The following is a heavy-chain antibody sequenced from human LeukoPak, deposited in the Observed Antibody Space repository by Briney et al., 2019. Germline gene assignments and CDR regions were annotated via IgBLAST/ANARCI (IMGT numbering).Heavy chain of an antibody. V-gene: IGHV3-30*02. Sequence: GGSLRLSCAASGFSFGSYAMHWVRQAPGKGLDWVAFIRYDGSDTYYADSVKGRFTVSRDNSKDTLYLQMNSLTAEDTALYYCAKEGGGRTFDYWGQGTLVTVSS. J-gene: IGHJ4*02. CDR3: AKEGGGRTFDY. D-gene: IGHD4-23*01. CDR2: IRYDGSDT. CDR1: GFSFGSYA.